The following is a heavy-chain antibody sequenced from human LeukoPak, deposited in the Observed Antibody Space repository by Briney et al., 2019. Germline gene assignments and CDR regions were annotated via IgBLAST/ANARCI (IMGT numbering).Heavy chain of an antibody. CDR2: INPNSGGT. CDR3: ARGSSKPDY. V-gene: IGHV1-2*02. J-gene: IGHJ4*02. D-gene: IGHD6-13*01. Sequence: ASVKVSCEASGYTFTSYGISWVRQAPGQGLEWMGWINPNSGGTNYQGRVTMTGDTSISTAYMELSSLRSEDTAVYYCARGSSKPDYWGQGTLVTVSS. CDR1: GYTFTSYG.